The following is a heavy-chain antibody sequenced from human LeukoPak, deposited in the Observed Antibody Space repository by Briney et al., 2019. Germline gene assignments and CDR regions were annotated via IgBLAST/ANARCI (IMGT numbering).Heavy chain of an antibody. V-gene: IGHV6-1*01. CDR2: TYYRSKWYN. Sequence: SQTLSLTCAISGDSVSSNSAAWNWIRQSPSRGLEWLGRTYYRSKWYNDYAVSVKSRITINPDTSKNQFSLQLNSVTPEDTAVYYCARVGPVRLLWFGELYGNAFDIWDQGTMVTVSS. D-gene: IGHD3-10*01. CDR3: ARVGPVRLLWFGELYGNAFDI. CDR1: GDSVSSNSAA. J-gene: IGHJ3*02.